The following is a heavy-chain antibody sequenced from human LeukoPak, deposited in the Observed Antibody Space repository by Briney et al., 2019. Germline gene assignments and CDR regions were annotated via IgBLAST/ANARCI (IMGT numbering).Heavy chain of an antibody. CDR2: FDPEDGET. V-gene: IGHV1-24*01. J-gene: IGHJ6*02. D-gene: IGHD5-12*01. Sequence: ASVKVSCKVSGYTLTELSMHWVRQAPGKGLEGMGGFDPEDGETIYAQKFQGRVTMTEDTSTDTAYMELSSLRSEDTAVCYCATGGYSGYDRYYYYGMDVWGQGTTVTVSS. CDR1: GYTLTELS. CDR3: ATGGYSGYDRYYYYGMDV.